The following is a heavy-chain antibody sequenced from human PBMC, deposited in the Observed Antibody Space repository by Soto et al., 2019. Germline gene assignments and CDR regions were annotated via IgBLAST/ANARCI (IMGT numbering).Heavy chain of an antibody. V-gene: IGHV1-18*01. D-gene: IGHD2-2*01. Sequence: GASVKVSCKASGYTFTSYGISWVRQAPGQGLEWMGWISAYNGNTNYAQKLQGRVTMTTDTSTSTAYMELRSLRSDDTAVYYCARTYCSSTSCYVDYYYGMDVWGQGTTVTVSS. CDR3: ARTYCSSTSCYVDYYYGMDV. CDR2: ISAYNGNT. J-gene: IGHJ6*02. CDR1: GYTFTSYG.